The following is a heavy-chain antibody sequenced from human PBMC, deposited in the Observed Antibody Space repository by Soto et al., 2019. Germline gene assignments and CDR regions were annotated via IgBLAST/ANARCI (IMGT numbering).Heavy chain of an antibody. J-gene: IGHJ4*02. CDR2: ISGSGGST. V-gene: IGHV3-23*01. D-gene: IGHD4-17*01. CDR1: GFTLISYA. CDR3: ARDPANGALDY. Sequence: PGGSLRLSCAASGFTLISYAMSLVRQAPGKGLEWVSAISGSGGSTYYADSVKGRFTISRDNAKTSLYLEMNSLRGDDTGVYYCARDPANGALDYWGQGTLVTVSS.